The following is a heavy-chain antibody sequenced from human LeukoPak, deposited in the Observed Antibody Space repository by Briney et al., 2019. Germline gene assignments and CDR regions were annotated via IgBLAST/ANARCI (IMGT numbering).Heavy chain of an antibody. J-gene: IGHJ4*02. V-gene: IGHV1-18*01. CDR2: ISAYNGNT. CDR1: GYTFTSYG. Sequence: ASVKISCKASGYTFTSYGISWVRQAPGQGLEWMGWISAYNGNTNYAQKLQGRVTMTTDTSTGTAYMELRSLRSDDTAVYYCARDPRPYCSGGSCYSKFDYWGQGTLVTVSS. CDR3: ARDPRPYCSGGSCYSKFDY. D-gene: IGHD2-15*01.